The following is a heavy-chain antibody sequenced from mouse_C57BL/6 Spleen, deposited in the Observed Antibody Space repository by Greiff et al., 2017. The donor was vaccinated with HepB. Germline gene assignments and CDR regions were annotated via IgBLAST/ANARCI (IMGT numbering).Heavy chain of an antibody. CDR2: ISYDGSN. D-gene: IGHD2-2*01. J-gene: IGHJ4*01. CDR1: GYSITSGYY. V-gene: IGHV3-6*01. CDR3: ARRGSTMVTTRGAMDY. Sequence: EVQRVESGPGLVKPSQSLSLTCSVTGYSITSGYYWNWIRQFPGNKLEWMGYISYDGSNNYNPSLKNRISITRDTSKNQFCLKLNSVTTEDTATYYCARRGSTMVTTRGAMDYWGQGTSVTVSS.